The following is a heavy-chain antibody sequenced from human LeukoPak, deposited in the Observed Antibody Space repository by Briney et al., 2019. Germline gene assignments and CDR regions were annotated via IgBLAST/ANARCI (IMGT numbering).Heavy chain of an antibody. CDR3: ASTQTFDY. CDR1: GFTFSNYW. J-gene: IGHJ4*02. CDR2: IKQDGSEK. Sequence: PGGSLRLSCTASGFTFSNYWMSWVRQAPGKGLKWMANIKQDGSEKNYVDSVKGRFTISRDNAKSSLYLQMTTLRVEDTAVYYCASTQTFDYWGQGTLVAVSS. V-gene: IGHV3-7*01.